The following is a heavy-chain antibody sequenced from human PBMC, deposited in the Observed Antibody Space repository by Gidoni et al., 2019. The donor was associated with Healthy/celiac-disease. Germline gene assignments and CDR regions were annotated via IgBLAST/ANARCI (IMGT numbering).Heavy chain of an antibody. V-gene: IGHV1-69*06. J-gene: IGHJ3*02. D-gene: IGHD3-10*01. CDR2: TIPIFGTA. Sequence: VKKPASPVKVHCKASGSHFSSYAISWVRQAHGQGREWMGGTIPIFGTANYAQKFQGRVTFNVDKSTGTAYMELSILRSGDKAVDYCAAPNYGAGSYYAFDIWGQGTMVTVSS. CDR1: GSHFSSYA. CDR3: AAPNYGAGSYYAFDI.